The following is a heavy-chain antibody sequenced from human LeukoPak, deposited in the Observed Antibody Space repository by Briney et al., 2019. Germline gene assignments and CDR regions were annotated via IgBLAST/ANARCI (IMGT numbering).Heavy chain of an antibody. D-gene: IGHD3-9*01. Sequence: PSETLSLTCTVSGGSISDSSYYWGWIRQPPGKGLEWIASIHYSGSTYYNPSLKSRLTISVDTSKNQFSMKLTSVTAADTAVYYCARGLKTLYDILTGHYKGVAYFDYWGQGTLVTVSS. CDR2: IHYSGST. V-gene: IGHV4-39*01. CDR3: ARGLKTLYDILTGHYKGVAYFDY. J-gene: IGHJ4*02. CDR1: GGSISDSSYY.